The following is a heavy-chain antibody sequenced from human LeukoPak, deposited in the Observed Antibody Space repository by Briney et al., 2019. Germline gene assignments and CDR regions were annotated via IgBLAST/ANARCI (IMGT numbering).Heavy chain of an antibody. CDR2: INPSGGST. CDR1: GYTLTSYY. CDR3: ARVFVGATSTSMYYFDY. V-gene: IGHV1-46*01. D-gene: IGHD1-26*01. Sequence: GASVKVSCKASGYTLTSYYMHWVRQAPGQGLEWMGIINPSGGSTSYAQKFQGRVTMTRDTSTSTVYMELSSLRSEDTAVYYCARVFVGATSTSMYYFDYWGQGTLVTVSS. J-gene: IGHJ4*02.